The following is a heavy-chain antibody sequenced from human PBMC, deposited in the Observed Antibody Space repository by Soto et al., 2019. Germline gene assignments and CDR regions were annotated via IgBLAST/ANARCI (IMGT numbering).Heavy chain of an antibody. CDR1: GGTFSSYA. CDR3: ARDGPQSGEFLYYFDY. CDR2: IIPIFGTA. Sequence: QVQLVQSGAEVRKPGSSVKVSCRASGGTFSSYAISWVRQAPGQGLEWMGGIIPIFGTANYAQKFQSRVTITADESTSTAYMELSSLRSEDTAVYYCARDGPQSGEFLYYFDYWGQGTLITVSS. V-gene: IGHV1-69*12. J-gene: IGHJ4*02. D-gene: IGHD3-10*01.